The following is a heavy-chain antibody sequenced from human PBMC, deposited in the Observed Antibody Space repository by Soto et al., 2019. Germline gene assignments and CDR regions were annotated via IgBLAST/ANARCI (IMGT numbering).Heavy chain of an antibody. D-gene: IGHD2-2*01. CDR3: AKDESRVLVPARIDG. Sequence: GGSLRLSCAASGFTFSSYAMSWVRQAPGKGLEWVSAISGSGGSTYYADSVKGRFTISRDNSKNTLYLQMNSLRAEDTAVYYCAKDESRVLVPARIDGRGQGTLVTVSS. CDR1: GFTFSSYA. J-gene: IGHJ4*02. V-gene: IGHV3-23*01. CDR2: ISGSGGST.